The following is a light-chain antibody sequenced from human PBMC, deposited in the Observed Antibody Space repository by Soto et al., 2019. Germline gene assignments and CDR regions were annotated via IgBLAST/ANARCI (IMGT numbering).Light chain of an antibody. J-gene: IGLJ2*01. CDR1: SSNIGSNY. Sequence: QSVLTQPPSASGTPGQRVTISCSGSSSNIGSNYVYWYQQLPGTAPKLLIYRNNQRPSGVPDRFSGSKSGTSASLAISGLRSEDEADYYCAAWDDSRNLVFGGGTQLTVL. CDR2: RNN. CDR3: AAWDDSRNLV. V-gene: IGLV1-47*01.